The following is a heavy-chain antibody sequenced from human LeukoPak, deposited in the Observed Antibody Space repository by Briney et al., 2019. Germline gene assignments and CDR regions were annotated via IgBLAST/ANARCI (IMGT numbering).Heavy chain of an antibody. CDR3: AAVRLGELSTIDS. J-gene: IGHJ4*02. V-gene: IGHV3-23*01. CDR2: ISASGGST. Sequence: PGGSLRLSCAASGFTFSTYAMTWVRQAPGKGLEWASGISASGGSTYYTDSVKGRFTISRDNSKNTLYLQMNSLGAEDTAVYYCAAVRLGELSTIDSWGQGTLVTVSS. CDR1: GFTFSTYA. D-gene: IGHD3-16*02.